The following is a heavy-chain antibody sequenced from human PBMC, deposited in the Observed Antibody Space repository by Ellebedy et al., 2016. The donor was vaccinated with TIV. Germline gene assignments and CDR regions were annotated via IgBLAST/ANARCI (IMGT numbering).Heavy chain of an antibody. J-gene: IGHJ4*02. D-gene: IGHD3-10*01. CDR2: ISDRGGSA. V-gene: IGHV3-23*01. Sequence: PGGSLRLSCAASGFTFSTYGMSWVRQAPGKGLEWVSGISDRGGSAHYADSVKGRFTVSRDNSRKTLDLQMNNLRDEDTAVYYCARGPRFGESSFDYWGQGTLVTVSS. CDR1: GFTFSTYG. CDR3: ARGPRFGESSFDY.